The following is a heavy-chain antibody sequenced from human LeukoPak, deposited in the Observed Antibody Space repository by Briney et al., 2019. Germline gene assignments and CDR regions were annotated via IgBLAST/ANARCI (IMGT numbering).Heavy chain of an antibody. CDR3: AREVPGSADDAFDI. Sequence: PGGSLRLSCAASGFTFSSYSMNWVRQAPGKGLEWVSGISWNSGSIGYADSVKGRFTISRDNAKTSLYLQMNSLRAEDTALYYCAREVPGSADDAFDIWGQGTMVTVSS. J-gene: IGHJ3*02. CDR2: ISWNSGSI. CDR1: GFTFSSYS. D-gene: IGHD2-2*01. V-gene: IGHV3-9*01.